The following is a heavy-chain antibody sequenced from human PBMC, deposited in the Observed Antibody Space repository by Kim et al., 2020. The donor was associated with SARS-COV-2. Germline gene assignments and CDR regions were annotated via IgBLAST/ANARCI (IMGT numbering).Heavy chain of an antibody. J-gene: IGHJ4*02. CDR3: ARRGFKYGMYYFDY. D-gene: IGHD1-26*01. V-gene: IGHV1-3*04. CDR2: INTGNGHT. CDR1: GYTFSNYT. Sequence: ASVKVSCKASGYTFSNYTTHWVRQAPGQRLEWMGWINTGNGHTKYSQNFQGRVTITRDTSASTAFMELSSLRSEDTAVYYCARRGFKYGMYYFDYWGQGTLVTVSS.